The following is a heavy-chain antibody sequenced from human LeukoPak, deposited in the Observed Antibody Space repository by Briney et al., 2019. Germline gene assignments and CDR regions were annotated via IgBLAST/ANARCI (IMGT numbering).Heavy chain of an antibody. CDR2: IYYSGST. J-gene: IGHJ3*02. V-gene: IGHV4-59*01. Sequence: SETLSLTCTVSGGSISSYYWSWIRQPPGKGLEWIGYIYYSGSTNYNPSLKSRVTISVDTSKNQFPLKLSSVTAADTAVYYCARGGSRALLSGAFDIWGQGTMVTVSS. D-gene: IGHD2/OR15-2a*01. CDR1: GGSISSYY. CDR3: ARGGSRALLSGAFDI.